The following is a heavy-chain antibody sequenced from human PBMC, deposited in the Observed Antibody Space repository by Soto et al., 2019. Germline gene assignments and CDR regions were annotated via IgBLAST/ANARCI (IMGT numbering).Heavy chain of an antibody. CDR2: INHSGST. V-gene: IGHV4-34*01. Sequence: SETLSLTCAVYGGSFSGYYWSWIRQPPGKGLEWIGEINHSGSTNYNPSLKSRVTISVDTSKNQFSLKLSSVTAADTAVYYCARGRPYSKFGELLFFTNYYYYYYMDVWLKGTMVTVSS. CDR1: GGSFSGYY. D-gene: IGHD3-10*01. CDR3: ARGRPYSKFGELLFFTNYYYYYYMDV. J-gene: IGHJ6*03.